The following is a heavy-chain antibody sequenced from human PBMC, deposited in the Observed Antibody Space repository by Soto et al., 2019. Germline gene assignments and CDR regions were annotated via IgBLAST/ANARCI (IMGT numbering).Heavy chain of an antibody. CDR1: GFTFSSYS. CDR2: ISSSSSYI. J-gene: IGHJ6*03. D-gene: IGHD4-4*01. V-gene: IGHV3-21*01. Sequence: GGSLRLSCAASGFTFSSYSMNWVRQAPGKGLEWVSSISSSSSYIYYADSVKGRFTISRDNAKNSLYLQMNSLRAEDTAVYYCARDWHPMTTVIYYYYYYMDVWGKGTTVTVSS. CDR3: ARDWHPMTTVIYYYYYYMDV.